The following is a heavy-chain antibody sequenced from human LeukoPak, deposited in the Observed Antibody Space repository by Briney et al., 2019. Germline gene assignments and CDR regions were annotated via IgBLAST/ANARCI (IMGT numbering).Heavy chain of an antibody. CDR3: ARDLSYCTITSCSYYYYGMDV. J-gene: IGHJ6*02. D-gene: IGHD2-2*01. CDR2: ISDGGGTT. CDR1: GFTFSSCA. V-gene: IGHV3-23*01. Sequence: GGSLRLSCAASGFTFSSCAMSWVRQAPGKGLEWVSGISDGGGTTNYADAVKGRFTISRDNAKNSLYLQMNSLRAEDTAVYYCARDLSYCTITSCSYYYYGMDVWGRGTTVTVSS.